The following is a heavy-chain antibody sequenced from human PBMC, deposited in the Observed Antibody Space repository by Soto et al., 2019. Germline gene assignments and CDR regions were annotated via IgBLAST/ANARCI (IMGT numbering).Heavy chain of an antibody. CDR2: ISGSGGNT. J-gene: IGHJ1*01. D-gene: IGHD6-13*01. V-gene: IGHV3-23*01. CDR1: GFTFSNYA. Sequence: GGSLRLSCAASGFTFSNYAMSWVRQAPGQGLDWVSGISGSGGNTYYADSVKGRFTISRDNSKNTLYLQMNSLRAEDTAIYYCAKDNRAAGGTAHAEYFQHWGQGTLVTVSS. CDR3: AKDNRAAGGTAHAEYFQH.